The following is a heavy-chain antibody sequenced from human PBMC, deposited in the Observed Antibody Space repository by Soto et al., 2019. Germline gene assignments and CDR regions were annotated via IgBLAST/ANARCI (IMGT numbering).Heavy chain of an antibody. D-gene: IGHD1-1*01. CDR1: SGSISTGGYY. CDR3: ASTRDYFDY. CDR2: IYYSGSS. V-gene: IGHV4-31*03. Sequence: SETLSLTCTVSSGSISTGGYYWSWIRQHPGKGLEWIGYIYYSGSSSYNLSLKGRLTISVDTSKNQFSLKLSSVTAADTAVYYCASTRDYFDYWGQGILVTVSS. J-gene: IGHJ4*02.